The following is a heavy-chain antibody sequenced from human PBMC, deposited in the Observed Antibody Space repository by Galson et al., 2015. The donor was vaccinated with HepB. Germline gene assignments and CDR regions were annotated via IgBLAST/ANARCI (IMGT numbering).Heavy chain of an antibody. CDR2: NKSKHDGEPT. D-gene: IGHD6-19*01. Sequence: SLRLSCAASGFTLSRYTLHWVRQAPGKGLEWVGRNKSKHDGEPTDYAAAVKDRFVISRDDSKNTLYLQMTGRKTEDTAVYYCTTDTSRDAAGWQDFDYWGQGTLVTVSS. J-gene: IGHJ4*02. CDR3: TTDTSRDAAGWQDFDY. CDR1: GFTLSRYT. V-gene: IGHV3-15*07.